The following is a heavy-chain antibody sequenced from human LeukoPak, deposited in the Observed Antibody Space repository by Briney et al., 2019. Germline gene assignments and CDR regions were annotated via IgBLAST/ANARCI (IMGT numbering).Heavy chain of an antibody. CDR3: ARAYKDRSLAGKKEFFQH. Sequence: GGSLRLSCAASGFTFSSYAMNWVRQVPGKGLEWISLISWNSGTIGYADSVKGRLTISRDNANNFLYLQMNSLRAEDTALYYCARAYKDRSLAGKKEFFQHWGQGTLVTVSS. D-gene: IGHD6-19*01. V-gene: IGHV3-9*01. CDR1: GFTFSSYA. J-gene: IGHJ1*01. CDR2: ISWNSGTI.